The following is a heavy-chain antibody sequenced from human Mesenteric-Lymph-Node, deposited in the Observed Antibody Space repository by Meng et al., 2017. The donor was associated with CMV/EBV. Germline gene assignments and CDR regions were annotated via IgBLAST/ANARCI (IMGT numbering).Heavy chain of an antibody. CDR1: GFSLTTNGVG. CDR3: AHRRSDTTLVWFYFDY. Sequence: SGPTLLKPTQTLTLTCTFPGFSLTTNGVGVGWIRQPPGKALEWLALIFWNDDKRYSPSLKSRLTITKDTSKNQVILTLTNVGPVDTATYYCAHRRSDTTLVWFYFDYWGQGTVVTVSS. V-gene: IGHV2-5*01. J-gene: IGHJ4*02. CDR2: IFWNDDK. D-gene: IGHD3/OR15-3a*01.